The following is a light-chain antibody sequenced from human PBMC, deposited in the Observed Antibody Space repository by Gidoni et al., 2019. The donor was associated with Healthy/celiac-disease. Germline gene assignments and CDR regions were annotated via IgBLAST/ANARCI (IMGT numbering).Light chain of an antibody. V-gene: IGKV2-28*01. CDR2: LGS. J-gene: IGKJ3*01. CDR1: QSLLHSNGYNY. Sequence: DIVMTQSPLSLHVTPGEPASISCRSSQSLLHSNGYNYLDWYLQKPGQSPQLLIYLGSNRASGVPDRFSGSVSGTDFTLKISRVEAEDVGVYYCMQALQTPLFTFGPGTKVDIK. CDR3: MQALQTPLFT.